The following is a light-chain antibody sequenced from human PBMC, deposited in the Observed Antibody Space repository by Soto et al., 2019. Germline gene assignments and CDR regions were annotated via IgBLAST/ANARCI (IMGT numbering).Light chain of an antibody. V-gene: IGKV3-20*01. J-gene: IGKJ1*01. CDR1: QSVSSSY. CDR2: GES. Sequence: EIVLTQSPGTLSLSPGERATLSCRASQSVSSSYLAWYQQKPGQAPRLLIFGESSRATGIPERFSGSGSGTVFTLTISRLEHEDFAVYYCQQYGTSPSWTFGQGTKVEMK. CDR3: QQYGTSPSWT.